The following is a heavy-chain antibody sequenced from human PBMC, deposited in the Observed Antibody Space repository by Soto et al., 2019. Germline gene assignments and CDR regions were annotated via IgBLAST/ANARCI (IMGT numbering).Heavy chain of an antibody. D-gene: IGHD2-15*01. V-gene: IGHV1-2*02. CDR3: AVLGYCSGRSCYLARYYYYGMDV. CDR2: INPNSGGT. Sequence: ASVKVSCKASGYTFTGYYMHWVRQAPGQGLEWMGWINPNSGGTNYAQKFQGRVTMTRDTSISTAYMELSRLRSDDTAVYYCAVLGYCSGRSCYLARYYYYGMDVWGQGTTVTVSS. CDR1: GYTFTGYY. J-gene: IGHJ6*02.